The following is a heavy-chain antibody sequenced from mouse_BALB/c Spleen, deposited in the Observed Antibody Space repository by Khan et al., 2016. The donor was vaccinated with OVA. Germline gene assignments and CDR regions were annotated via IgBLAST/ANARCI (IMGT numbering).Heavy chain of an antibody. CDR3: ARGYDFFAY. CDR2: VNPNSGNT. Sequence: VRLQQSGPDLVKPGASVKISCKASGYSFTVYYMSWVKQSHGKSLEWIGRVNPNSGNTNYNHEFKGKAILTVDKSSNTAYMELRSLTSEDSAVYYCARGYDFFAYWGQGTMVTVSA. V-gene: IGHV1-26*01. D-gene: IGHD2-14*01. J-gene: IGHJ3*01. CDR1: GYSFTVYY.